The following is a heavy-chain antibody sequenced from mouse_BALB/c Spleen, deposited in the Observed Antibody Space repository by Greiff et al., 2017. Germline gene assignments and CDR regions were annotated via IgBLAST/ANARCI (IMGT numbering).Heavy chain of an antibody. Sequence: EVKLVESGGGLVKPGGSLKLSCAASGFTFSSYAMSWVRQSPEKRLEWVAEISSGGSYTYYPDTVTGRFTISRDNAKNTLYLEMSSLRSEDTAMYYCARNMITTRAMDYWGQGTSVTVSS. CDR2: ISSGGSYT. V-gene: IGHV5-9-4*01. D-gene: IGHD2-4*01. J-gene: IGHJ4*01. CDR3: ARNMITTRAMDY. CDR1: GFTFSSYA.